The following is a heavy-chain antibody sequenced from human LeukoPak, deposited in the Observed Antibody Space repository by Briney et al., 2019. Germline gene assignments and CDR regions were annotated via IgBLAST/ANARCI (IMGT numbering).Heavy chain of an antibody. CDR3: AREYYDFWSGYYRPLYYYYYMAV. Sequence: ASVKVSCKASGYTFTSYYMHWVRQAPGQGLEWMGIINPSGGSTSYAQKFQGRVTMTRDTSTSTVYMELSSLRSADTAVYYCAREYYDFWSGYYRPLYYYYYMAVWGKGTTVTVSS. V-gene: IGHV1-46*03. D-gene: IGHD3-3*01. J-gene: IGHJ6*03. CDR2: INPSGGST. CDR1: GYTFTSYY.